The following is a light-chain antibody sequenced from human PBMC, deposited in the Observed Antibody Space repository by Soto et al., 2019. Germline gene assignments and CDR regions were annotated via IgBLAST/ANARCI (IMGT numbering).Light chain of an antibody. V-gene: IGLV2-14*01. CDR1: SSDVGRYTY. J-gene: IGLJ1*01. Sequence: QSVLAQPASVSGSPGQSITISCAGTSSDVGRYTYVSWYQQHPGKAPKLIIYDVYNRPSGVSNRFSGSKSGNTASLTISGLQAEDETDYYCTSYTSTSTPYVFGGGTKVTVL. CDR2: DVY. CDR3: TSYTSTSTPYV.